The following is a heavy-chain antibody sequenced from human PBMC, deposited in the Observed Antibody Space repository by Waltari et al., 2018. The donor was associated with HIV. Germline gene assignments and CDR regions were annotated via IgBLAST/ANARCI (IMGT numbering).Heavy chain of an antibody. V-gene: IGHV3-74*01. D-gene: IGHD3-10*01. CDR1: GFRVSSYW. CDR2: INIDGSRI. J-gene: IGHJ4*02. CDR3: SRDTFGEYDY. Sequence: LSCAASGFRVSSYWMHWVRQTPGKGLVWVSRINIDGSRIDYADSVRGRFTISRDSAKNTLSLQMNSLTEEDTAVYYCSRDTFGEYDYWGQGTLVTVSS.